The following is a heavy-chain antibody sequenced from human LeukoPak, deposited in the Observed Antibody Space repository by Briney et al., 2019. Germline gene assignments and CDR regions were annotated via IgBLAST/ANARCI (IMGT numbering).Heavy chain of an antibody. D-gene: IGHD5-18*01. J-gene: IGHJ4*02. CDR2: ISGSGGST. V-gene: IGHV3-23*01. CDR3: AKDTGQDTAMVSVFDY. CDR1: VYIFSRYA. Sequence: GGPLSLFCGACVYIFSRYAMRGLRRATGEAVEGVSDISGSGGSTYYADSVKGRFTITRDTSKNTLYLQMNSLRAEDSAVYYCAKDTGQDTAMVSVFDYWGQGTLVTVPS.